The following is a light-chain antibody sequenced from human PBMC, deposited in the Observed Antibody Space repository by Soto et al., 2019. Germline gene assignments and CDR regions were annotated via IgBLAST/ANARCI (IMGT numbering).Light chain of an antibody. CDR1: QTISTY. CDR3: QQTYSTPRT. V-gene: IGKV1-39*01. Sequence: DIQMTQSPSSLSASVGDRVSITCRASQTISTYLNWYQQKPGKAPNLLIYAASSLQSGVPSRFRGSGSGTDFTLTIISLQPEDFAVYYCQQTYSTPRTFGQGTKVESK. J-gene: IGKJ1*01. CDR2: AAS.